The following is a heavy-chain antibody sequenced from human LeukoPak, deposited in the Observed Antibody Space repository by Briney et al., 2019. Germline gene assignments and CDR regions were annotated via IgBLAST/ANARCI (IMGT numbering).Heavy chain of an antibody. Sequence: GGSLRLSCAASGFTFSNYGMKWVRQAPGKGLEWVSSISSTSSYISYADSVKGRFTISRDNAKNSLYLQMNSLRAEDTAVYYCGIDRYSSGWHTFDYWGQGIQVTVSS. CDR2: ISSTSSYI. V-gene: IGHV3-21*01. CDR1: GFTFSNYG. J-gene: IGHJ4*02. CDR3: GIDRYSSGWHTFDY. D-gene: IGHD6-19*01.